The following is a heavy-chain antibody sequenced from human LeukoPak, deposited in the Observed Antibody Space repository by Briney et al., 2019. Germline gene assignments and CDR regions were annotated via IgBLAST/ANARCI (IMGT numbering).Heavy chain of an antibody. CDR1: GGSISSYY. J-gene: IGHJ5*02. CDR3: VRRSSSWTESGFDP. V-gene: IGHV4-4*07. Sequence: PSETLSLTXTVSGGSISSYYWSWIRQPAGKGLEWIGRIYTSGSTNYNPSLKSRVTVSVDTSKNQFSLKLSSVTAADTAVYYCVRRSSSWTESGFDPWGQGTLVTVSS. CDR2: IYTSGST. D-gene: IGHD6-13*01.